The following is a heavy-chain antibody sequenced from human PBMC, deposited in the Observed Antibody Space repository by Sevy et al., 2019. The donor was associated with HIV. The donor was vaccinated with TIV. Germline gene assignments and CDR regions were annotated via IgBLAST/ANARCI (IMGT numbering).Heavy chain of an antibody. V-gene: IGHV3-74*01. Sequence: GRSLRLSCAASGFTFSNYYMNWVRQGPGKGLVWVARLNGDGSDINYADSVRGRFTISRDNTKNTLSLQMSSLRGEDTAVYYCFVRIRDSSEIDYWGQGTLVTVSS. D-gene: IGHD6-6*01. CDR3: FVRIRDSSEIDY. CDR1: GFTFSNYY. CDR2: LNGDGSDI. J-gene: IGHJ4*02.